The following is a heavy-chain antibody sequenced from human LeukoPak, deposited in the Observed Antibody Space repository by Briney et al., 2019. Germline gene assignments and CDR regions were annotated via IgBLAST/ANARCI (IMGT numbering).Heavy chain of an antibody. CDR2: IVVGSGNA. V-gene: IGHV1-58*02. CDR3: AADPDYYYDTPAFAY. D-gene: IGHD3-22*01. CDR1: GFTFTRSA. Sequence: SVRVSCKASGFTFTRSAIQWVRQARGQRLEWIGRIVVGSGNANHAQKFQERVTITRDMSTSTAYMELSSLRTEDTAVYYCAADPDYYYDTPAFAYWGQGTLVTVSS. J-gene: IGHJ4*02.